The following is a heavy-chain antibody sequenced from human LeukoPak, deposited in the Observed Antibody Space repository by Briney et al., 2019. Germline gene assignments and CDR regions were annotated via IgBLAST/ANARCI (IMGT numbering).Heavy chain of an antibody. CDR2: TYNSGST. CDR3: ARDPDS. J-gene: IGHJ5*01. Sequence: TLSLTCTVSGGSISSGSYYWSWIRQPAGKGLEWIGRTYNSGSTNYNPSLKSRVTISVDTSKNQFSLKLSSVTAADTAVYYCARDPDSSGQGTLVTVSS. CDR1: GGSISSGSYY. V-gene: IGHV4-61*02.